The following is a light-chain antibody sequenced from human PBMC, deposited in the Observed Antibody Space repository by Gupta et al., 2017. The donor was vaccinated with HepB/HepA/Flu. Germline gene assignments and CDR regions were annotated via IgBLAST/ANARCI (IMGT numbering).Light chain of an antibody. V-gene: IGKV3-15*01. CDR3: QQYNNWPRCS. CDR2: GAS. J-gene: IGKJ2*04. Sequence: EIVMTQSPATLSVSPGERATLSCRASQSVSSNLAWYQQKPGQAPRLRIYGASTRATGIPARFSGSGSGTEFTLTISSLQSEYLAVYDCQQYNNWPRCSFGQGTKLDIK. CDR1: QSVSSN.